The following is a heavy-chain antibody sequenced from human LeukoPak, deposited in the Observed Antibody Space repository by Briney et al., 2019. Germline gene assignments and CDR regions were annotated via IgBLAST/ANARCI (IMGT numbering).Heavy chain of an antibody. V-gene: IGHV3-21*04. CDR3: AKEVAVAGIDY. Sequence: PGGSLRLSCAASGFTFSSYSMNWVRQAPGKGLEWVSSISSSSSYIYYADSVKGRFTISRDNSKNTLYLQMNSLRAEDTAVYYCAKEVAVAGIDYWGQGTLVTVSS. D-gene: IGHD6-19*01. J-gene: IGHJ4*02. CDR1: GFTFSSYS. CDR2: ISSSSSYI.